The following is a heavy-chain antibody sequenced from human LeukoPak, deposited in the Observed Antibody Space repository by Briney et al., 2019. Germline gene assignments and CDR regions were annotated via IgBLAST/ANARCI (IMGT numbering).Heavy chain of an antibody. Sequence: GASVKVSCKASGYTFTSYYMHWVRQAPGQGLEWMGWISAYNGNTNYAQKLQGRVTMTTDTSTSTAYMELRSLRSDDTAVYYCARDIVTMVRGVIYFDYWGQGTLVTVSS. J-gene: IGHJ4*02. CDR1: GYTFTSYY. V-gene: IGHV1-18*04. D-gene: IGHD3-10*01. CDR2: ISAYNGNT. CDR3: ARDIVTMVRGVIYFDY.